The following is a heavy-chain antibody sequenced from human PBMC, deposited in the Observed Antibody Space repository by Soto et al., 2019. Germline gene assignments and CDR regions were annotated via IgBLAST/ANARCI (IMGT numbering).Heavy chain of an antibody. CDR3: AKGNSYDFWSDYYAYFDY. CDR2: ISGSGGST. D-gene: IGHD3-3*01. CDR1: GFTFSSYA. Sequence: GGSLRLSCAASGFTFSSYAMSWVRQAPGKGLEWVSGISGSGGSTYYADSVKGRFTVSRDNSKNTLYLQVNSLRAEDTAVYYCAKGNSYDFWSDYYAYFDYWGQGTLVTVSS. J-gene: IGHJ4*02. V-gene: IGHV3-23*01.